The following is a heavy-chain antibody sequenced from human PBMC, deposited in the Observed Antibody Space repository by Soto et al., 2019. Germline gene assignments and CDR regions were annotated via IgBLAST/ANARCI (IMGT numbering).Heavy chain of an antibody. J-gene: IGHJ6*02. CDR3: ARDYYYTKDV. CDR1: GFTFRDYY. V-gene: IGHV3-11*05. Sequence: QVQLVESGGGLVRPGGSLRLSCEASGFTFRDYYMTWLRQAPAKGLEWLSYIDSSTKYTNYADSVKGRFTISRDNAKNSLYLQMNSLGADDTAVYYCARDYYYTKDVWGHGTMVTVSS. CDR2: IDSSTKYT.